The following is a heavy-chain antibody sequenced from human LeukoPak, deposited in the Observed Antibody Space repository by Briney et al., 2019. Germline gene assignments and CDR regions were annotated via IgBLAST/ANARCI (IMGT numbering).Heavy chain of an antibody. CDR3: AKTYYYDSSGPIAAFDI. CDR1: GFSVSSNF. V-gene: IGHV3-66*01. Sequence: GGSLRLSCAASGFSVSSNFMSWVRQAPGKGLEWVSVIYSGGSTYYADSVKGRFTISRDSSKNTLYLQMNSLRAEDTAVYYCAKTYYYDSSGPIAAFDIWGQGTMVTVSS. J-gene: IGHJ3*02. D-gene: IGHD3-22*01. CDR2: IYSGGST.